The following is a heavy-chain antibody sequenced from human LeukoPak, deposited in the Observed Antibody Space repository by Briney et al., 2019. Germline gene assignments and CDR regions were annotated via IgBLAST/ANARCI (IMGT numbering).Heavy chain of an antibody. Sequence: GASVKVSCKASGYTFTSYDINWVRQATGQGLEWMGWINPNSGNTGYAQKFQGRVTITRNTSIGTAYMELSSLRSEDTAVYYCATVDSSGYSQFDYWAQGTLVTVSS. CDR3: ATVDSSGYSQFDY. D-gene: IGHD3-22*01. CDR2: INPNSGNT. V-gene: IGHV1-8*03. J-gene: IGHJ4*02. CDR1: GYTFTSYD.